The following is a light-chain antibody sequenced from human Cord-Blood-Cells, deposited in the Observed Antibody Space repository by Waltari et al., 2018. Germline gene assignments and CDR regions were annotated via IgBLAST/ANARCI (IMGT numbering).Light chain of an antibody. CDR1: QSISSW. CDR2: DAS. J-gene: IGKJ2*01. V-gene: IGKV1-5*01. CDR3: QQYNSYSPYT. Sequence: DIQMTQSTSTLSASVGDRVTITCRARQSISSWLAWYQQKPGKALKPLIYDASSLESGVPSRFSGSGAGTEFTLTISSLQPDDVATYYCQQYNSYSPYTFGQGTKLEIK.